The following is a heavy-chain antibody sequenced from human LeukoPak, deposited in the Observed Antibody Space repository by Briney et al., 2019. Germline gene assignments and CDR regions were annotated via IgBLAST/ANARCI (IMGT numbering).Heavy chain of an antibody. CDR2: ISDDSNYI. D-gene: IGHD6-19*01. V-gene: IGHV3-21*01. J-gene: IGHJ4*02. Sequence: GGSLRLSCAASGFTFSSYSMSWVRQAPGKGLEWVSSISDDSNYIYYADSVKGRFTISRDNAKNTLYLQMNSLRAEDTAVYHCASGSSGWYGEIWGQGTLVTVSS. CDR3: ASGSSGWYGEI. CDR1: GFTFSSYS.